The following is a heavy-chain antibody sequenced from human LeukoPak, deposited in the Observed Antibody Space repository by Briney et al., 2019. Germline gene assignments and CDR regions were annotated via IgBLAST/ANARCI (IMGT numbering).Heavy chain of an antibody. CDR3: ARGTGNAFDI. Sequence: SETLSLTXTVSGGSISSGSYDWSWIRQPAGKGLDWIVRVYTSGSTNYKPSLKSRVTISVDTSKNQFSLKLSSVTAADTAEYYCARGTGNAFDIWGQGTMVTVS. D-gene: IGHD1-14*01. J-gene: IGHJ3*02. CDR2: VYTSGST. V-gene: IGHV4-61*02. CDR1: GGSISSGSYD.